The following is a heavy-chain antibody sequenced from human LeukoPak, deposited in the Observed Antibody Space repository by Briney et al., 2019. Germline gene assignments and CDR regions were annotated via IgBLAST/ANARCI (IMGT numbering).Heavy chain of an antibody. V-gene: IGHV1-2*02. CDR3: ARDYSDQTNLVWFDP. Sequence: ASVKVSCKASGYTFTGYYMHWVRQAPGQGLEWMRCINPNSGDTDYAQRFQGRVTMTRDTSISTAYMELSGLRSDDTAVYYCARDYSDQTNLVWFDPWGQGTLVTVSS. CDR1: GYTFTGYY. CDR2: INPNSGDT. J-gene: IGHJ5*02. D-gene: IGHD2-21*01.